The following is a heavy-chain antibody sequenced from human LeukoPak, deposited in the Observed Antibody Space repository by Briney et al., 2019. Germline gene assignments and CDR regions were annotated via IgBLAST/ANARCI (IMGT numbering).Heavy chain of an antibody. Sequence: PGGSLRLSRAASGLTFSTYNMNWVRQAPGKGLEWVSYIDSSNSPIYYADSVKGRFTISRDNGKNSLYLQMNSLRDEDTAVYYCARDRCSGGSCYFDYWGQGTPVTVSS. CDR2: IDSSNSPI. D-gene: IGHD2-15*01. J-gene: IGHJ4*02. V-gene: IGHV3-48*02. CDR1: GLTFSTYN. CDR3: ARDRCSGGSCYFDY.